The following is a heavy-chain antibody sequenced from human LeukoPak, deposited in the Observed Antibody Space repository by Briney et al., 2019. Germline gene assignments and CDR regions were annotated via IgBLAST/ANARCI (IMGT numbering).Heavy chain of an antibody. Sequence: SETLSLTCAVYGGSFSGYSWNWIRQPPGKGLEWIGEINHSGSTDYNPSLKSRVTISVDTSKNQFSLKLSSVTAADTAVYYCARFGLRRLDYWGQGTLVTVSS. J-gene: IGHJ4*02. CDR2: INHSGST. CDR3: ARFGLRRLDY. D-gene: IGHD5/OR15-5a*01. CDR1: GGSFSGYS. V-gene: IGHV4-34*01.